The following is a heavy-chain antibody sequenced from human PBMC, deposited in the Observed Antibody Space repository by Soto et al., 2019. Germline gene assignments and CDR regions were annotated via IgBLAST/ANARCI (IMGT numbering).Heavy chain of an antibody. V-gene: IGHV4-4*07. J-gene: IGHJ4*02. CDR1: GGSISSYH. CDR2: IYSSGST. D-gene: IGHD2-15*01. Sequence: PSETLSLTCAVSGGSISSYHWTWIRQPAGKGLEWIGHIYSSGSTNYNPSLKSRVTMSVDTSKNQFSLKLTSVTAADTAVYYCAREKEAVSPYFDYWGQGTLVTVSS. CDR3: AREKEAVSPYFDY.